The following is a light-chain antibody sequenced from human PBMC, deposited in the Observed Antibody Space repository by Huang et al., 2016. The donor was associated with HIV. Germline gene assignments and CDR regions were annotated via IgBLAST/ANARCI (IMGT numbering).Light chain of an antibody. CDR3: QQYNDWPPVT. CDR2: GAS. Sequence: EIVMTQSPATLSVSPGERATLSCRASQSVSSNLAWYQQKPGQAPRLLIFGASTRPTGFPARFSGSGSGTEFTLSINSLQSEDSAVYFCQQYNDWPPVTFGGGTKVEIK. V-gene: IGKV3-15*01. CDR1: QSVSSN. J-gene: IGKJ4*01.